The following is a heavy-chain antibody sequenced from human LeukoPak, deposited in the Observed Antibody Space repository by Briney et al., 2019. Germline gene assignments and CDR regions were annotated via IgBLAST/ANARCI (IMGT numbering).Heavy chain of an antibody. J-gene: IGHJ1*01. V-gene: IGHV3-43*02. CDR1: GFTFDDYA. D-gene: IGHD2-8*02. CDR2: ISGDGGST. Sequence: GGSLRLSCATSGFTFDDYAMHWVRQAPGKGLEWVSLISGDGGSTYYADSVKGRFTISRDNSKNSLYLQMNSLRTEDTALYYCAKPPGGYPIAEYFQHWGQGTLVTVSS. CDR3: AKPPGGYPIAEYFQH.